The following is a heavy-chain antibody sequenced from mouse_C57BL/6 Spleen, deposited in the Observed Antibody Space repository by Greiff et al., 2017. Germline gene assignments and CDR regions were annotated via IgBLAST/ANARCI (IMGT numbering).Heavy chain of an antibody. Sequence: EVKLMESGGGLVQPGGSMKLSCVASGFTFSNYWMNWVRQSPEKGLEWVAQIRLKSDNYATHYAESVKGRFTISRDDSKSSVYLQMNNLRAEDTGIYYCTVPSLLRSWYFDVWGTGTTVTVSS. V-gene: IGHV6-3*01. J-gene: IGHJ1*03. CDR3: TVPSLLRSWYFDV. D-gene: IGHD1-2*01. CDR2: IRLKSDNYAT. CDR1: GFTFSNYW.